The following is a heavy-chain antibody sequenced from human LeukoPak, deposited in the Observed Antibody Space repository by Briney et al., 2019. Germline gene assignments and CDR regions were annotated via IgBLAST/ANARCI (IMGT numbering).Heavy chain of an antibody. CDR1: GFTFSSYS. CDR3: ARGGTAVLRGDY. V-gene: IGHV3-21*01. Sequence: GGSLRLSCAASGFTFSSYSMYWVRQAPGKGLEWVSSISSSSRYIYYADSVKGRFTISRDNAKNSLYLQMNSLRAEDTAVYYCARGGTAVLRGDYWGQGTLVTVSS. J-gene: IGHJ4*02. CDR2: ISSSSRYI. D-gene: IGHD1-1*01.